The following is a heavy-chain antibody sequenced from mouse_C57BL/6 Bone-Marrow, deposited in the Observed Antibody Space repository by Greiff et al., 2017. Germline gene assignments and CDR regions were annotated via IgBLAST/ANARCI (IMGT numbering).Heavy chain of an antibody. CDR1: GYTFTSYW. D-gene: IGHD1-1*01. CDR3: ARERVYYYYFDY. V-gene: IGHV1-72*01. CDR2: IDPNSGGT. Sequence: QVQLQQPGAELVKPGASVKLSCKASGYTFTSYWMHWVKQRQGRGREWIGRIDPNSGGTKYNEKFKSKATLTVDKPSSTAYMQLSSLTSEDSAVYYCARERVYYYYFDYWGQGTTLTVSS. J-gene: IGHJ2*01.